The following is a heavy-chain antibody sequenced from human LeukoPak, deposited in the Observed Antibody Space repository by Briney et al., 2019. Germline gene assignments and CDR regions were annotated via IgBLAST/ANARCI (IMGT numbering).Heavy chain of an antibody. Sequence: GASVKVSCKASGYTFTSYGISWVRQAPGQGLEWMGWISAYNGNTNYAQKLQGRVTMTTDTSTSTAYMELRSLRSDDTAVYYCARGSYCSSTSCYAGSHYGMGVWGQGTTVTVSS. CDR1: GYTFTSYG. CDR3: ARGSYCSSTSCYAGSHYGMGV. J-gene: IGHJ6*02. CDR2: ISAYNGNT. D-gene: IGHD2-2*01. V-gene: IGHV1-18*01.